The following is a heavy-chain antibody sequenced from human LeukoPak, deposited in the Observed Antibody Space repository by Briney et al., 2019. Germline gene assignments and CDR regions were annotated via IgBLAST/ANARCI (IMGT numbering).Heavy chain of an antibody. CDR2: ISYDGSNK. D-gene: IGHD2-15*01. CDR1: GFTFSSYA. J-gene: IGHJ4*02. V-gene: IGHV3-30-3*01. Sequence: GGSLRLSCAASGFTFSSYAMHWVRQAPGKGLEWVAVISYDGSNKYYADSVKGRFTISRDNSKNTLYLQMNSLRAEDTAVYFCAGRHCSGGGCYFAGADPFDYWGQGTLVTVSS. CDR3: AGRHCSGGGCYFAGADPFDY.